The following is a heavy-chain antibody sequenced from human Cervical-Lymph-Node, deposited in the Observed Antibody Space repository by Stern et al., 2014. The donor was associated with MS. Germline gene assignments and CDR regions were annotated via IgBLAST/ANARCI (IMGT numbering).Heavy chain of an antibody. CDR2: IYYSGNA. CDR3: RQSWGVPFDV. V-gene: IGHV4-31*03. Sequence: VQLVESGPGPVKPSQTLSLTCNVSGDSITSRGFYWNWIRQHPKEGLEWIGYIYYSGNAYYNPSLKSRVTISVDTSKNQFSLKLNSLTAADTAVYCVRQSWGVPFDVWGQGTLVTVSS. J-gene: IGHJ3*01. D-gene: IGHD3-10*01. CDR1: GDSITSRGFY.